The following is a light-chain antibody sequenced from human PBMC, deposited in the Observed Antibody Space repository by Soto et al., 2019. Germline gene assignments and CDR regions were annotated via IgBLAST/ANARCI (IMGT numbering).Light chain of an antibody. Sequence: QSVLTQPPSVSAAPGQKVTISCSGSSSNIGNNYVSWYQQLPGTAPKLLIYENNKRPSGIPDRFSGSKSGTSATLGITGLQTGDEADYYCGTWDSSLSAYVFGTGTKVHRP. V-gene: IGLV1-51*02. CDR2: ENN. J-gene: IGLJ1*01. CDR1: SSNIGNNY. CDR3: GTWDSSLSAYV.